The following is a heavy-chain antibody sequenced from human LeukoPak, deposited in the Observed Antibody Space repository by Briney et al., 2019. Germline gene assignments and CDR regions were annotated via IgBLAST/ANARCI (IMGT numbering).Heavy chain of an antibody. CDR3: ARPRSISYSGSYGDAFDI. V-gene: IGHV3-21*01. J-gene: IGHJ3*02. Sequence: GGSLRLSCAASGFTFSSYSMNWVRQAPGKGLEWVSSISSSSSYIYYADSVKGRFTISRDNAKNSLYLQMNSLRAEDTAVYYCARPRSISYSGSYGDAFDIWGQGTMVTVSS. D-gene: IGHD1-26*01. CDR2: ISSSSSYI. CDR1: GFTFSSYS.